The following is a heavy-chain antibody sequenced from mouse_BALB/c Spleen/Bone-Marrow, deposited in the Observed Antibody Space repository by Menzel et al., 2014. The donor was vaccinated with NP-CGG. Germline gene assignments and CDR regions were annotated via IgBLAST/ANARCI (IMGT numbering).Heavy chain of an antibody. CDR2: ISDGASYT. CDR1: GFTFSDYY. J-gene: IGHJ1*01. D-gene: IGHD1-1*01. V-gene: IGHV5-4*02. CDR3: ARDSYYYGSSYWYFDV. Sequence: EVQVVESGGGLVKPGGSLKLSCAASGFTFSDYYMYWVRQTPEKGLEWVATISDGASYTYYPHSVKGRFTISRDNAKNSLYLQMTSLKSEDTAMYYCARDSYYYGSSYWYFDVWGAGTTVTVSS.